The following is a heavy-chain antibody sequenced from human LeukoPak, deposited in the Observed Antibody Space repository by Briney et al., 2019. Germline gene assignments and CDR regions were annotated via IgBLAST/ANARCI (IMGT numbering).Heavy chain of an antibody. Sequence: PSETLSLTCAVYGGSLSGYYWSWIRQPPGEGLEWIGEINHSGSTNYNPSLKSRVTISVDTSKNQFSLKLSSVTAADTAVYYCARVMTVTTFEAFDIWGQGTMVTVSS. V-gene: IGHV4-34*01. CDR3: ARVMTVTTFEAFDI. D-gene: IGHD4-17*01. CDR2: INHSGST. J-gene: IGHJ3*02. CDR1: GGSLSGYY.